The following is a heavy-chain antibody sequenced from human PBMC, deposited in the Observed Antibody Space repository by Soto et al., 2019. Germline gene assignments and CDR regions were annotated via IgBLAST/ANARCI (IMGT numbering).Heavy chain of an antibody. CDR2: ISAGSGNT. J-gene: IGHJ5*02. D-gene: IGHD6-6*01. V-gene: IGHV1-3*01. Sequence: QVQLVQSGAAVKRPGASVKVSCKASGYLLTDYSLHWVRQAPGQRLEWMGWISAGSGNTGYSQKFQGRVSITRDTSASTVYMELSSLRSEYTATYYCVREMIPGARPGWLDPWWQGGLVTVSS. CDR1: GYLLTDYS. CDR3: VREMIPGARPGWLDP.